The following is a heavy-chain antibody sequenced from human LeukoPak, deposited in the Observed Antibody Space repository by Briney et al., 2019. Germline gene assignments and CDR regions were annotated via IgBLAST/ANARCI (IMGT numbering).Heavy chain of an antibody. J-gene: IGHJ4*02. V-gene: IGHV3-64D*09. D-gene: IGHD4-23*01. CDR2: ISNSGDST. CDR1: GFTFSSFS. CDR3: VKGGYVGNPGDY. Sequence: GWSLRLSCSAFGFTFSSFSLYWVRQAPGRGLEYLSAISNSGDSTYYTDSVKGRFTISRDNSKNMLYLQLSSLRPDDTAVYFCVKGGYVGNPGDYWGQGTLVTVSS.